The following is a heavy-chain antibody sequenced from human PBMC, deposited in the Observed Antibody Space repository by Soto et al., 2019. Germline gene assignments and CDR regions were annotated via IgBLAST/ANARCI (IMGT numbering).Heavy chain of an antibody. V-gene: IGHV1-18*01. Sequence: QVQLVQSGAEVKKPGASVKVSCKASGYIFTSYGISWMRQAPGQGLEWMGWISAYNGNTNYAQKLQGRVTMTTDTSTSTAYMELRSLRSDDTAVNYCARVMDDDDYYYFMDVWGKGTTVTVSS. CDR2: ISAYNGNT. CDR3: ARVMDDDDYYYFMDV. CDR1: GYIFTSYG. J-gene: IGHJ6*03. D-gene: IGHD3-3*01.